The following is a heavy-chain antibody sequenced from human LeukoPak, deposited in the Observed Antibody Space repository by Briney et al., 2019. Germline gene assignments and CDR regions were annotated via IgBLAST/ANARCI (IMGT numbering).Heavy chain of an antibody. CDR3: ARDLMGIAYRGAFYY. CDR2: ISYDGSNK. J-gene: IGHJ4*02. V-gene: IGHV3-30*03. CDR1: GFTFSSYG. Sequence: GGSLRLSCAASGFTFSSYGMHWVRQAPGKGLEWVAVISYDGSNKYYADSVKGRFTISRDNSKNTLYLQMNSLRAADTAVYYCARDLMGIAYRGAFYYWGQGTLVTVSS. D-gene: IGHD6-13*01.